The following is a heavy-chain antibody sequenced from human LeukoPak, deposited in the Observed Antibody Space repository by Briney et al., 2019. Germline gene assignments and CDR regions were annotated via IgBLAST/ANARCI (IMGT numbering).Heavy chain of an antibody. J-gene: IGHJ6*04. CDR2: ISAYNGNT. CDR3: ARAGVCSSTSCYADLYYYYYGMDV. V-gene: IGHV1-18*04. CDR1: GYTFTSYG. Sequence: ASVKVSCKASGYTFTSYGISRVRQAPGQGLEWMGWISAYNGNTNYAQKLQGRVTMTTDTSTSTAYMELRSLRSDDTAVYYCARAGVCSSTSCYADLYYYYYGMDVWGKGTTVTVSA. D-gene: IGHD2-2*01.